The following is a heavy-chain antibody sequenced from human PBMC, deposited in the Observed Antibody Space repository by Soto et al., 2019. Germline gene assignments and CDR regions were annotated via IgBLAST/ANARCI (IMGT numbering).Heavy chain of an antibody. D-gene: IGHD1-1*01. V-gene: IGHV4-59*01. J-gene: IGHJ4*02. CDR1: GGSISSYY. CDR2: IYYSGST. Sequence: PSGTLDLTCTVSGGSISSYYWSWIRQPPGKGLEWIGYIYYSGSTNYNPSLKSRVTISVDTSKNQFSLKLSSVTAADTAVYYCARDVPTTGNFDYWGQGTLVTVSS. CDR3: ARDVPTTGNFDY.